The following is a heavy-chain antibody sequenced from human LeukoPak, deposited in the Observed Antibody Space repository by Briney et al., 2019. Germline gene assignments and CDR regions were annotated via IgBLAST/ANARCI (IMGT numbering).Heavy chain of an antibody. CDR3: ARGLRVYYDSSGYYLTPDY. CDR2: IYYSGST. Sequence: SETLSLTCTVSGGSISSYYWSWIRQPPGKGLEWIGYIYYSGSTNYNPSLKSRVTISVDTSKNQFSLKLSSVTAADTAVYYCARGLRVYYDSSGYYLTPDYWGQGTLVTVSS. CDR1: GGSISSYY. D-gene: IGHD3-22*01. V-gene: IGHV4-59*01. J-gene: IGHJ4*02.